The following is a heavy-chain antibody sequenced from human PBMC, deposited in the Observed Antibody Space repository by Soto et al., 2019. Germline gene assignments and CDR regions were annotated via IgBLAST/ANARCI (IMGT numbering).Heavy chain of an antibody. CDR2: IFYSGSS. J-gene: IGHJ6*02. Sequence: TGCDGETRQRSYFPSCIRKNTGKGLEWIGSIFYSGSSYYNPSLKSRVTISVDTSKNQFSLKLTSVTAADTAVYYCAFFFFGGYSYGFYLYGIAARRPWTMGT. D-gene: IGHD5-18*01. CDR3: AFFFFGGYSYGFYLYGIAA. CDR1: DGETRQRSYF. V-gene: IGHV4-39*01.